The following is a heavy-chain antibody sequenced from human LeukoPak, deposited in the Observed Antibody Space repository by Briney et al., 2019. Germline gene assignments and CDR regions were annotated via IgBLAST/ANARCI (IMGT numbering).Heavy chain of an antibody. CDR2: IYYSGST. J-gene: IGHJ4*02. D-gene: IGHD1-26*01. Sequence: SETLSLTCTVSGGSISSSSYYWGWIRQPPGKGLEWIGSIYYSGSTYYNPSLKSRVTISVDTSKNQFSLKLSSVTAADTAVYYCARLRGPDKYSGSYLKQAESYYFDYWGQGTLVTVSS. CDR3: ARLRGPDKYSGSYLKQAESYYFDY. CDR1: GGSISSSSYY. V-gene: IGHV4-39*07.